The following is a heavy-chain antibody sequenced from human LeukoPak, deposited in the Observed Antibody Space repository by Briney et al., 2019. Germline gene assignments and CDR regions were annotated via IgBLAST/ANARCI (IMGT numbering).Heavy chain of an antibody. Sequence: GGSLRLSCAASGFTFSSYWMSWVRQAPGKGLEWVSGISWNSGSIGYADSVKGRFTISRDNAKNSLYLQMNSLRAEDTALYYCAKDKGYYDSSGYYDVWGQGTLVTVSS. CDR2: ISWNSGSI. CDR3: AKDKGYYDSSGYYDV. CDR1: GFTFSSYW. D-gene: IGHD3-22*01. J-gene: IGHJ4*02. V-gene: IGHV3-9*01.